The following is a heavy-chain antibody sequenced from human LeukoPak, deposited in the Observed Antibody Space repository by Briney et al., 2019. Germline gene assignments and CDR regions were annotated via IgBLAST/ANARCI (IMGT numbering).Heavy chain of an antibody. Sequence: GGSLRLSCTASGFTFSSSWMHWVRQAPGKGLVWVSRINSDASSTSYADSVKGRFTISRDNAKNSLYLQMNSLRAEDTAVYYCARDRLISIVVVVAATPSYNWFDPWGQGTLVTVSS. CDR3: ARDRLISIVVVVAATPSYNWFDP. J-gene: IGHJ5*02. CDR2: INSDASST. V-gene: IGHV3-74*01. D-gene: IGHD2-15*01. CDR1: GFTFSSSW.